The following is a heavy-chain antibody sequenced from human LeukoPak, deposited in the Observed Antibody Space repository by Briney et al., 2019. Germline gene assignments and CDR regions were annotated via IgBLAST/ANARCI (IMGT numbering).Heavy chain of an antibody. V-gene: IGHV1-69*04. D-gene: IGHD6-13*01. J-gene: IGHJ5*02. CDR1: GGTFLSHA. CDR3: ARDVALSIATVAIGGWFDP. Sequence: SVKVSCKASGGTFLSHAISWVRQAPGQGLEWMGRIIPMLDIANYAQKFQGRVTITADKSTTTAYMELSSLRSEDTAVYYCARDVALSIATVAIGGWFDPWGQGTLVTVSS. CDR2: IIPMLDIA.